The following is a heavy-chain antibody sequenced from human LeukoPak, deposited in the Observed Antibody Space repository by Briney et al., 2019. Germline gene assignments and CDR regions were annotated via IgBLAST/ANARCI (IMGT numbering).Heavy chain of an antibody. CDR2: ISSSSTYI. D-gene: IGHD2-8*01. J-gene: IGHJ3*02. CDR3: ARDQWFDI. CDR1: GFTFSSYS. V-gene: IGHV3-21*01. Sequence: GGSLRLSCAASGFTFSSYSINWVRQAPGKGLEWVSSISSSSTYIYYADSVKGRFTISRDNAKNSLYLQMSSLRAEDTAVYYCARDQWFDIWGQGTMVTVSS.